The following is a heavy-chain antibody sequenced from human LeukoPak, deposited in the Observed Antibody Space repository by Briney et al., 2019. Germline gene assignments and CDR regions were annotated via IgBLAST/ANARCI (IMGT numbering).Heavy chain of an antibody. CDR2: IYSGGST. D-gene: IGHD2-2*01. J-gene: IGHJ4*02. CDR1: GFTFSNAW. V-gene: IGHV3-53*04. Sequence: GGSLRLSCAASGFTFSNAWMSWVRQAPGKGLEWVSVIYSGGSTYYADSVKGRFTISRHNSKNTLYLQMNSLRAEDTAVYYCALGYCSSTSCYPGRLDYWGQGTLVTVSS. CDR3: ALGYCSSTSCYPGRLDY.